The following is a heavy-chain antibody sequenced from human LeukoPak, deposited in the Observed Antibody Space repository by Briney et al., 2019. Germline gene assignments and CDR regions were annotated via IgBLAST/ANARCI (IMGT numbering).Heavy chain of an antibody. J-gene: IGHJ3*02. D-gene: IGHD3-10*01. CDR1: GGTFSSYA. V-gene: IGHV1-69*01. CDR2: IIPIFGTA. Sequence: SVKVSCKASGGTFSSYAISWVRQAPGQGLEWMGGIIPIFGTANYAQKFQGRVTITADESTSTAYMELSSLRSEDTAVYYCARRKYYYGSGSRDDAFDIWGQGTMVTVSS. CDR3: ARRKYYYGSGSRDDAFDI.